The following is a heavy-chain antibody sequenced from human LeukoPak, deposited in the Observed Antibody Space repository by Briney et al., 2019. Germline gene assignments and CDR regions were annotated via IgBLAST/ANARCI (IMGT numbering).Heavy chain of an antibody. CDR3: ARPCCGAAAAYAFDI. V-gene: IGHV4-59*08. CDR1: GGSISSYY. J-gene: IGHJ3*02. D-gene: IGHD6-13*01. CDR2: IYYSGST. Sequence: SETLSLTCTVSGGSISSYYWSWIRQPPGKGLEWIGYIYYSGSTNYNPSLKSRVTISVDTSKNQFSLKLSSVTAADTAVYYCARPCCGAAAAYAFDIWGQGTMVTVSS.